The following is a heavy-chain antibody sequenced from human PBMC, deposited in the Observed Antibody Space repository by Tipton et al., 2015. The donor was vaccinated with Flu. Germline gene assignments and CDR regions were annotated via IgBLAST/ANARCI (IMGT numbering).Heavy chain of an antibody. D-gene: IGHD6-13*01. V-gene: IGHV4-59*08. Sequence: TLSLTCTVSGASIRSYYWSWIRQPPGKGLEWIGYIYYSGITNYNPSLKSRVTISVDTSKNQFSLKLSSVTAADTAVYYCARDSAAHYGMDVWGQGTTVTVSS. CDR2: IYYSGIT. J-gene: IGHJ6*02. CDR1: GASIRSYY. CDR3: ARDSAAHYGMDV.